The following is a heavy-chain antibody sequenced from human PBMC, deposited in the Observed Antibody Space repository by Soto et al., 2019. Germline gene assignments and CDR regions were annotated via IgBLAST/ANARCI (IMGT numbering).Heavy chain of an antibody. J-gene: IGHJ6*02. CDR3: ARRPTVGSFGMDV. Sequence: GESLKISCKGSGYSFTSYWINWVRQMPGKGLEWMGIVYPGDSDTRYSPSFQGQVTISADKSISTAYLQWSSLKASDTAMYYCARRPTVGSFGMDVWGQGTTVTVSS. CDR1: GYSFTSYW. V-gene: IGHV5-51*01. D-gene: IGHD3-10*01. CDR2: VYPGDSDT.